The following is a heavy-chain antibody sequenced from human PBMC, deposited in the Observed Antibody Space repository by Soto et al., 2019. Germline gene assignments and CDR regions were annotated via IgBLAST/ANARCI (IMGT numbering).Heavy chain of an antibody. J-gene: IGHJ5*02. CDR2: IYYSGST. CDR3: GARIAARRGWFDP. V-gene: IGHV4-30-4*01. Sequence: PSETLSLTCTVSGGSISSGDYYWSWIRQPPGKGLEWIGYIYYSGSTYYNPSLKSRVTISVDTSKNQFSLKLSSVTAADTAVYYCGARIAARRGWFDPWGQGTLVTVSS. D-gene: IGHD6-6*01. CDR1: GGSISSGDYY.